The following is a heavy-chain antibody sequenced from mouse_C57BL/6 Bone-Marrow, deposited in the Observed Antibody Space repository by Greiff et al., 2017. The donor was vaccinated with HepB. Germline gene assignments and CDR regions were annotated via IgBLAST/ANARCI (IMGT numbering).Heavy chain of an antibody. V-gene: IGHV1-81*01. Sequence: QVHLQQSGAELARPGASVKLSCKASGYTFTSYGISWVKQRTGQGLEWIGEIYPRSGNTYYNEKFKGKATLTADKSSSTAYMELRSLTSEDSAVYFCARRGGWLLRFAYWGQGTLVTVSA. CDR2: IYPRSGNT. CDR1: GYTFTSYG. D-gene: IGHD2-3*01. CDR3: ARRGGWLLRFAY. J-gene: IGHJ3*01.